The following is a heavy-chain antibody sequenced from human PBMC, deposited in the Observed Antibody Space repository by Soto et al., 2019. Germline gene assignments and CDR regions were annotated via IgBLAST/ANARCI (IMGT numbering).Heavy chain of an antibody. CDR1: GGSISSYY. V-gene: IGHV4-59*01. CDR2: IYYSGST. Sequence: PSETLSLTCTVSGGSISSYYWSWIRQPPGKGLEWIGYIYYSGSTNYNPSLKSRVTISVDTSKNQFSLKLSSVTAADTAVYYCARLEEDFYYYYYMDVWGKGTTVTVSS. J-gene: IGHJ6*03. CDR3: ARLEEDFYYYYYMDV.